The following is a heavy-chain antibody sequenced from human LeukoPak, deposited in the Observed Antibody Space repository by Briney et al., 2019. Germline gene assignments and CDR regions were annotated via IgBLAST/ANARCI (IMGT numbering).Heavy chain of an antibody. CDR2: IYYSGST. Sequence: SETLSLTCTVSGGFISSYYWSWIRQPPGKGLEWIGYIYYSGSTTYNPSLKSRVIISVDTSKNQFALKLTSVTAADTAVYHCARRGAARRYDGMDVWGQGTTVTVSS. CDR3: ARRGAARRYDGMDV. V-gene: IGHV4-59*08. D-gene: IGHD6-6*01. CDR1: GGFISSYY. J-gene: IGHJ6*02.